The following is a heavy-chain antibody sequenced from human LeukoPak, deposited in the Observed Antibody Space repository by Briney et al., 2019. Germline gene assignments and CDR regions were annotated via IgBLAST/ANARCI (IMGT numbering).Heavy chain of an antibody. CDR3: AKGGEQLVPDYYYYMDV. D-gene: IGHD6-6*01. CDR2: ISGSGSNT. V-gene: IGHV3-23*01. CDR1: GFTFSSYA. J-gene: IGHJ6*03. Sequence: GGSLRLSCAASGFTFSSYAMSWVRQAPGKGLEWVSAISGSGSNTYYADSVKGRFTISRDNSKNTLYLQMNSLRAEDTAVYYCAKGGEQLVPDYYYYMDVWGKGTTVTVSS.